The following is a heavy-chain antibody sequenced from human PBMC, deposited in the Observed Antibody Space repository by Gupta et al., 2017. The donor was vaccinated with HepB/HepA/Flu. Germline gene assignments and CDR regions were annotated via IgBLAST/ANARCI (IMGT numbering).Heavy chain of an antibody. Sequence: EVQILQSGGGSVQPGGSLRLSCSASGFSFNIYGMSWVRQAPGKGLEWISAIGIGDKTYYAASVKGRFTISRDSSENMVYLQMNSLRAEDSAVYYCAKEVAGGRGWYTVDYWGQGTLVAVSS. CDR2: IGIGDKT. CDR3: AKEVAGGRGWYTVDY. J-gene: IGHJ4*02. CDR1: GFSFNIYG. D-gene: IGHD6-19*01. V-gene: IGHV3-23*01.